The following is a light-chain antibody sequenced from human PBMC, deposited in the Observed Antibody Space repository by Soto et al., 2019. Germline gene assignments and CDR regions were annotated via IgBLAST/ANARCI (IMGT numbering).Light chain of an antibody. V-gene: IGKV1-33*01. CDR3: QQYEDLPLT. J-gene: IGKJ4*01. CDR1: QSIANF. CDR2: DAS. Sequence: DVQMTQSPSSLSASVGDRVIITCMANQSIANFLNWFQHKPGEAPKLLISDASHLELGVPSRFSGSRSGTDFVLDISNLQSEDVATYFCQQYEDLPLTFGGGTKVDI.